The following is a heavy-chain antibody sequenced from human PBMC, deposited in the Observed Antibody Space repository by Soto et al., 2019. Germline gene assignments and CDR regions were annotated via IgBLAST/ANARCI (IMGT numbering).Heavy chain of an antibody. CDR3: ALWFGAFDY. CDR1: GFTFSSYV. V-gene: IGHV3-30*03. J-gene: IGHJ4*02. CDR2: ISYDGSNK. D-gene: IGHD3-10*01. Sequence: QVRRVESGGGVVQPGRSLRLSCAASGFTFSSYVMHWVRQAPGKGLEWVAVISYDGSNKYYADSVKGRFTISRDNSKNTLYLQMNSLRAEDTAVYYCALWFGAFDYWGQGTLVTVSS.